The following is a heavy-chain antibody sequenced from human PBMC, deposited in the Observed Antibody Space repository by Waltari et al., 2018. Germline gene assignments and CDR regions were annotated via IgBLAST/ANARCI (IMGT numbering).Heavy chain of an antibody. J-gene: IGHJ4*02. CDR2: IKQDGSER. D-gene: IGHD4-17*01. CDR1: GFTFSSHG. V-gene: IGHV3-7*03. Sequence: EVQLVEAGGGLVQPGGSLRLSCAASGFTFSSHGVRWVHQAPGKGLEWVANIKQDGSERYYVDSVKGRFTISRDNAKNSLYLQMSSLRAEDTAVYYCARYGDSDPGFDYWGQGTLVTVSS. CDR3: ARYGDSDPGFDY.